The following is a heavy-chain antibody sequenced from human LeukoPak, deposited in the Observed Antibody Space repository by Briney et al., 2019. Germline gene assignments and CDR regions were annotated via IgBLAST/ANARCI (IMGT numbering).Heavy chain of an antibody. Sequence: KASETLSLTCAVYGGSFSGYYWSWIRQPPGKGLEWIGEINHSGSTNYNPSLKSRVTISVDTSKNQFSLKLSSVTAADTAVYYCAGQWELPIDYWGQGTLVTVSS. J-gene: IGHJ4*02. D-gene: IGHD1-26*01. V-gene: IGHV4-34*01. CDR2: INHSGST. CDR1: GGSFSGYY. CDR3: AGQWELPIDY.